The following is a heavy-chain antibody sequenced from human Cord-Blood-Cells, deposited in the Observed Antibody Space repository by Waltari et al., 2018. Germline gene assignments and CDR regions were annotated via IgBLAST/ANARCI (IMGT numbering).Heavy chain of an antibody. CDR3: ARGQSIVVVPAAIFAFDI. CDR1: GGSFSGYY. CDR2: INHSGST. Sequence: QVQLQQWGAGLLKPSETLSLTCAVYGGSFSGYYWSWIRQPPGQGLEWIGEINHSGSTNYNPSLKSRVTISVDTSKNQFSLKLSSVTAADTAVYYCARGQSIVVVPAAIFAFDIWGQGTMVTVSS. D-gene: IGHD2-2*01. V-gene: IGHV4-34*01. J-gene: IGHJ3*02.